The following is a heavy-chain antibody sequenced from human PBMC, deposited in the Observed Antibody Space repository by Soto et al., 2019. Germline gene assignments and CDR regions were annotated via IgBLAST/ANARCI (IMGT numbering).Heavy chain of an antibody. V-gene: IGHV3-23*01. D-gene: IGHD2-8*02. CDR1: GFICSSYD. CDR2: ILVAGSQ. CDR3: AKATATGGGAFEI. J-gene: IGHJ3*02. Sequence: GGSLRLSCAVSGFICSSYDMSWVRQAPGKGLAWVSTILVAGSQHYEDSVQGRFTISRDTSKNTVFLYMNSLTAGDTAVYHCAKATATGGGAFEIYGQGTMVT.